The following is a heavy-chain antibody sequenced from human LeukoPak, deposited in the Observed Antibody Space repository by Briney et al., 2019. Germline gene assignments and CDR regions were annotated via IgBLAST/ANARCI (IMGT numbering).Heavy chain of an antibody. J-gene: IGHJ3*02. V-gene: IGHV1-69*05. CDR1: GGTFSSYA. CDR2: IIPIFGTA. CDR3: ARGQYYYASGSSFLKRGVSAFDI. D-gene: IGHD3-10*01. Sequence: ASVKVSCKASGGTFSSYAISWVRQAPGQGLEWMGGIIPIFGTANYAQEFRGRVTITRDTSASTAYMELSSLRSEDMAVYYCARGQYYYASGSSFLKRGVSAFDIWGQGTMVTVSS.